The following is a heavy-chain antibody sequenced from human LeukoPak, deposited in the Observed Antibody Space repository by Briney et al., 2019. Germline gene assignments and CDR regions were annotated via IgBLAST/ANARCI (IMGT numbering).Heavy chain of an antibody. CDR2: IHHSGST. V-gene: IGHV4-30-2*01. CDR3: ARGFGGIGPGY. CDR1: GGSISSGDYY. D-gene: IGHD3-10*01. Sequence: SETLSLTCTVSGGSISSGDYYWNWIRQPPGKGLEWIGYIHHSGSTYYNSSLKSRVTISVDGSRNQFSLNLKSVTAADTAVYYCARGFGGIGPGYWGQGTLVTVSS. J-gene: IGHJ4*02.